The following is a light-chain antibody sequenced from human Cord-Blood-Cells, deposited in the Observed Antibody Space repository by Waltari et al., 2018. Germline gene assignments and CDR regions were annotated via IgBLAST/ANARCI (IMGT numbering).Light chain of an antibody. CDR2: DVS. J-gene: IGLJ1*01. CDR1: SSDVGGYNY. Sequence: QSALTQPASVSGSPGQSITISCTGTSSDVGGYNYVSWYQKHPGKAPKLMIYDVSKRPSGVSNRVSGSKSGNTASLTISGLQAEDEADYYCSSYTSSSTYVFGTGTKVTVL. CDR3: SSYTSSSTYV. V-gene: IGLV2-14*01.